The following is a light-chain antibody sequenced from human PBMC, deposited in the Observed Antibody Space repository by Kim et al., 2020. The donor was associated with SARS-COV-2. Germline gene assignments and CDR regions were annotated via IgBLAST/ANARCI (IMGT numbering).Light chain of an antibody. CDR3: QQSHTAPLLT. CDR2: AAS. V-gene: IGKV1-39*01. J-gene: IGKJ4*01. CDR1: QSITTY. Sequence: DIQMTQSPSSLAASVGDRVTIACRASQSITTYLNWYQQKPEQAPKLLIYAASTLQGGVPSRFSGSGSGTDFTLTISSLQPEDFATYYCQQSHTAPLLTFGGGTKLEI.